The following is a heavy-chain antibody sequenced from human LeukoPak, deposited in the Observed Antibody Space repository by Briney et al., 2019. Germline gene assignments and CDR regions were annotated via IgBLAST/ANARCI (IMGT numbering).Heavy chain of an antibody. V-gene: IGHV3-7*01. CDR2: IKQDGSEK. J-gene: IGHJ4*02. D-gene: IGHD3-9*01. CDR3: AAGGVRYFDWLSSTRTFDY. CDR1: GFTFSSYW. Sequence: GGSPRLSCAASGFTFSSYWMSWVRQAPGKGLEWVANIKQDGSEKYYVDSVKGRFTISRDNAKNSLYLQMNSLRAEDTAVYYCAAGGVRYFDWLSSTRTFDYWGQGTLVTVSS.